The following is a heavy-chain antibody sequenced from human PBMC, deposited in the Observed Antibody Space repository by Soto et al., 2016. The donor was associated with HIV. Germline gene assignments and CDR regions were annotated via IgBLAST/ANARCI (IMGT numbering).Heavy chain of an antibody. CDR3: ARYQLLLFDY. J-gene: IGHJ4*02. Sequence: QVQLVQSGAEVTKPGASLKVSCKTSGYSFVTYDINWVRQAAGQGLEWMGWISAYNGNTNYAQKLQGRVTMTTDTSTSTAYMELRSLRSDDTAVYYCARYQLLLFDYWGQGTLVTVSS. V-gene: IGHV1-18*01. CDR2: ISAYNGNT. D-gene: IGHD2-2*01. CDR1: GYSFVTYD.